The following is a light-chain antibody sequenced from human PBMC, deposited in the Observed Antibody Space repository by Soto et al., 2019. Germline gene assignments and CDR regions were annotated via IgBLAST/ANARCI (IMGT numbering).Light chain of an antibody. CDR2: GAS. CDR3: QQYGNSPT. V-gene: IGKV3-11*01. CDR1: QNVRTF. J-gene: IGKJ1*01. Sequence: EVVLTQSPATLSLSPGERATLSCRASQNVRTFLDWYQQKPGQAPRLLIYGASNRATGIPARFSGSGSGTDFTLTISSLEPEDFAVYFCQQYGNSPTFGQGTKV.